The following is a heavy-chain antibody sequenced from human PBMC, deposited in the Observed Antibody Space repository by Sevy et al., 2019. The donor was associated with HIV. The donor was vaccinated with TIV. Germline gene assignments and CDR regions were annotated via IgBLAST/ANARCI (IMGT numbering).Heavy chain of an antibody. J-gene: IGHJ4*02. CDR2: ICSTGDCT. D-gene: IGHD4-17*01. CDR1: GFTFSTYA. Sequence: GGSLRLSCSASGFTFSTYAMNWVRQAPGKGLEWVADICSTGDCTYFADSVLGRFTISRDNSKNTLSLQMNSLRAEDTALYYWAKGFCDYKGTNQPNYWGQGTLVTVSS. CDR3: AKGFCDYKGTNQPNY. V-gene: IGHV3-23*01.